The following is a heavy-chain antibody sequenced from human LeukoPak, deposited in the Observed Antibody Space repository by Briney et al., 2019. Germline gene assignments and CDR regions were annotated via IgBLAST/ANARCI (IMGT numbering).Heavy chain of an antibody. D-gene: IGHD3-10*02. CDR3: AELGITMIGGV. J-gene: IGHJ6*04. CDR2: ISSSGSTI. Sequence: GGSLRLSCAASGFTFSSYEMNSVREAPGKGLEWVSYISSSGSTIYYADSVKGRFTIYRDNAKNSLYLQMNSLRAEDTAVYYCAELGITMIGGVWGKGTTVTISS. CDR1: GFTFSSYE. V-gene: IGHV3-48*03.